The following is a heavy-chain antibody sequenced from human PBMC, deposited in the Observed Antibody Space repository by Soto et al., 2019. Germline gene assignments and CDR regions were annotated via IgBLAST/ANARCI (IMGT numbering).Heavy chain of an antibody. CDR3: AREVIVVVPAAMGTVYWFDP. Sequence: SQTLSLTCVISGDSVSSNSAAWNWIRQSPSRGLEWLGRTYYRSKWYNDYAVSVKSRITINPDTSKNQFSLQLNSVTPEDTAVYYCAREVIVVVPAAMGTVYWFDPWGQGTLVTVSS. CDR2: TYYRSKWYN. V-gene: IGHV6-1*01. D-gene: IGHD2-2*01. J-gene: IGHJ5*02. CDR1: GDSVSSNSAA.